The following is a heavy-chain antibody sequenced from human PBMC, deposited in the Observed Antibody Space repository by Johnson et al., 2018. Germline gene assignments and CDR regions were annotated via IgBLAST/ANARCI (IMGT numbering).Heavy chain of an antibody. CDR3: ASGGDIVVAEYYYGMDV. CDR1: GFTFSSYD. CDR2: IGTAGDT. J-gene: IGHJ6*02. Sequence: VQLVESGGGVVQPGRSLRLSCAASGFTFSSYDMHWVRQATGKGLEWVSAIGTAGDTYYPGSVKGRFTISRENAKNSLYLQMNSRRAGDTAVYYCASGGDIVVAEYYYGMDVWGQGTTVTVSS. V-gene: IGHV3-13*01. D-gene: IGHD2-21*01.